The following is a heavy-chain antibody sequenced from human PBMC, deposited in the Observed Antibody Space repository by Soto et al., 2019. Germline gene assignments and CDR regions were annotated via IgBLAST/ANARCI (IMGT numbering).Heavy chain of an antibody. J-gene: IGHJ4*02. Sequence: GGSLRLSCAASGFTFSNAWMSWVRQAPGKGLEWVGRIKSKTDGGTTDYAAPVKGRFTISRDDSKNTLYLQMNSLKTEDTAVYYCTTDSLRVGYYGDQPPFDYWGQGTLVTVSS. CDR2: IKSKTDGGTT. V-gene: IGHV3-15*01. CDR3: TTDSLRVGYYGDQPPFDY. CDR1: GFTFSNAW. D-gene: IGHD4-17*01.